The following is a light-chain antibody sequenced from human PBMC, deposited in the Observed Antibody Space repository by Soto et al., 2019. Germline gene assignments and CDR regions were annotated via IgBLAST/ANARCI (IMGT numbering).Light chain of an antibody. CDR3: QQYNVYSPWT. CDR2: DAS. Sequence: DIQMTQSPSTLSASVGDRVTITCRASQSISRWLAWYQQKPGKAPNLRIFDASTLESGVPSRFSGSGSGTEFTLTITSLQPDDFATYYCQQYNVYSPWTFGQGTKVEIK. J-gene: IGKJ1*01. CDR1: QSISRW. V-gene: IGKV1-5*01.